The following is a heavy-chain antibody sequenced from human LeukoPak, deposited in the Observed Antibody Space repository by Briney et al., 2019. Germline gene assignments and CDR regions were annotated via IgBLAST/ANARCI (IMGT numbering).Heavy chain of an antibody. CDR2: MNPNSGNT. D-gene: IGHD1-1*01. V-gene: IGHV1-8*01. CDR1: GCTFTSYD. Sequence: GASVKVSCKASGCTFTSYDINWVRQATGQGLEWMGWMNPNSGNTGYAQKFQGRVTMTRNTSISTAYMELSSLRSEDTAVYYCARERLEREYNWFDPWGQGTLVTVSS. J-gene: IGHJ5*02. CDR3: ARERLEREYNWFDP.